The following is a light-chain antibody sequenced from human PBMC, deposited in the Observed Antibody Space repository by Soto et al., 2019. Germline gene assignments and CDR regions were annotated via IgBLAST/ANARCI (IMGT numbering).Light chain of an antibody. Sequence: EIVLTQSPGTLSLSPGERATLSCRASRSVSSSYLAWYQQKPGQAPRLLIYDASSTATGIPDRFSGSGPGTDFTLTISRLESEDIAVYYCQQYGSSPITFGQGTRLEIK. CDR2: DAS. CDR1: RSVSSSY. J-gene: IGKJ5*01. CDR3: QQYGSSPIT. V-gene: IGKV3-20*01.